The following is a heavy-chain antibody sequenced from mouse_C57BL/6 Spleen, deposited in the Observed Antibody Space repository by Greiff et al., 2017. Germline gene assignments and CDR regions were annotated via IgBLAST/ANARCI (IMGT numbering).Heavy chain of an antibody. V-gene: IGHV1-69*01. CDR1: GYTFTSYW. J-gene: IGHJ1*03. D-gene: IGHD2-1*01. CDR3: ARGGLLFWYVDV. CDR2: IDPSDSYT. Sequence: QVQLKQPGAELVMPGASVKLSCKASGYTFTSYWMHWVKQRPGQGLEWIGEIDPSDSYTNYNETFKGKSTLTVDKSSSTAYMQLSSLTSEDSAVYYCARGGLLFWYVDVWGKGTTVTVSS.